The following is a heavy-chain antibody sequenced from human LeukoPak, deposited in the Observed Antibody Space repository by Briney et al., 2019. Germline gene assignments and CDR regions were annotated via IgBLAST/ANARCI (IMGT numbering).Heavy chain of an antibody. D-gene: IGHD3-16*01. V-gene: IGHV3-7*01. Sequence: GGSLRLSCVASVLTLRSHWMSWVRQAPGEGLEWVANIKSDGSEKYYVDSVEGRFTISRDNAKNSLFLQMNSLRAEDTAVYYCARDPAWGALDYWGQGTLVTVSS. J-gene: IGHJ4*02. CDR2: IKSDGSEK. CDR3: ARDPAWGALDY. CDR1: VLTLRSHW.